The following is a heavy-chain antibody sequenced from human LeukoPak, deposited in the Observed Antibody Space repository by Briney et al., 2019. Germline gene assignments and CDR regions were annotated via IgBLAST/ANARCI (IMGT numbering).Heavy chain of an antibody. CDR1: GFTFGSYA. Sequence: GGSLRLSCAASGFTFGSYAMSWVRQAPGKGLEWVSGVTDSGSSTYYADSVKGRFTISRDNSKNTLFLQMNSLRAEDTAVYYCAKSRDSSYYDDAFDIWGQGTMVTVSS. D-gene: IGHD3-22*01. V-gene: IGHV3-23*01. J-gene: IGHJ3*02. CDR2: VTDSGSST. CDR3: AKSRDSSYYDDAFDI.